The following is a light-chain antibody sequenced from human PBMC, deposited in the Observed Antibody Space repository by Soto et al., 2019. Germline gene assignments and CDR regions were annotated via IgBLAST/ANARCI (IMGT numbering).Light chain of an antibody. Sequence: QSVLAQPPSGSGAPGQKVTISCTESSSNIGAGYDLHWYQQLPGTAPKLLLYGNINRPSGVPDRFSGSKSGTSASLAITGLQAEDEADYYCQSYDTSLSAYVFGTGTKVTVL. CDR3: QSYDTSLSAYV. CDR2: GNI. V-gene: IGLV1-40*01. J-gene: IGLJ1*01. CDR1: SSNIGAGYD.